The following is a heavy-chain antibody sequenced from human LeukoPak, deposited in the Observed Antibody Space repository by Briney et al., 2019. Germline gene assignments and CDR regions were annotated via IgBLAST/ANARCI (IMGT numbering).Heavy chain of an antibody. CDR3: ARVEQFSSSWIFDY. D-gene: IGHD6-13*01. J-gene: IGHJ4*02. CDR2: IYTSGST. Sequence: SETLSLTCTVSGGSISSYYWSWIRQPAGKGLEWIGRIYTSGSTNYNPSLKSRVTMSVDTSKNQFSLKLSSVTAADTAVYYCARVEQFSSSWIFDYWGQGTLVTVSS. CDR1: GGSISSYY. V-gene: IGHV4-4*07.